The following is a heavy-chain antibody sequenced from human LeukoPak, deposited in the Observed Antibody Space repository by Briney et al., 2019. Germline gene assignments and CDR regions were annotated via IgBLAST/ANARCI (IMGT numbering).Heavy chain of an antibody. CDR3: ARDRRIVVVPAAMGIYYYGMDV. D-gene: IGHD2-2*01. CDR2: IYTSGST. Sequence: SETLSLTCTVSGGSISSYYWSWIRQPAGKGLEWIGRIYTSGSTNYNPSLKSRVTMSVDTSKNQFSLKLSSVTAADTAVYYCARDRRIVVVPAAMGIYYYGMDVWGQGTTATVSS. J-gene: IGHJ6*02. V-gene: IGHV4-4*07. CDR1: GGSISSYY.